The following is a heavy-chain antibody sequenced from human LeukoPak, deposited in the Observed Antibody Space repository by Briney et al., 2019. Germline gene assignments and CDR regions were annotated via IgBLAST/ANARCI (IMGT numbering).Heavy chain of an antibody. D-gene: IGHD3-22*01. Sequence: GASVKVSCKASGYTFTSYYMHWVRQAPGQGLEWMGRINPNSGGTNYAQKFQGRVTMTRDTSISTAYMELSRLRSDDTAVYYCAIGGYYDSSGYYYVFDLDYYGMDVWGQGTTVTVSS. V-gene: IGHV1-2*06. J-gene: IGHJ6*02. CDR1: GYTFTSYY. CDR2: INPNSGGT. CDR3: AIGGYYDSSGYYYVFDLDYYGMDV.